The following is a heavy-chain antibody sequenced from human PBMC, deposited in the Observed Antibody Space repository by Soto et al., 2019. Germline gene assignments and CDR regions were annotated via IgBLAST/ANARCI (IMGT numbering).Heavy chain of an antibody. CDR1: GFIFRSYR. J-gene: IGHJ6*02. CDR3: ARDNHYYGMNL. CDR2: ISSSSTYI. V-gene: IGHV3-21*02. Sequence: EVLLVESGGGLVKPGGSLRLSCAASGFIFRSYRMNWVRQAPGKGLEWVSSISSSSTYIYYADSLKGRFTISRDNAKNSLYLHMNSLRAEDTGVYFCARDNHYYGMNLWGQGTTVTVSS.